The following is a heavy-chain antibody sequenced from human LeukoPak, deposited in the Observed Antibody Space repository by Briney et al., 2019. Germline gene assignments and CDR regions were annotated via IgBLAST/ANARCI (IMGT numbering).Heavy chain of an antibody. CDR1: GVSFSGYY. CDR2: INHSGST. CDR3: ARGRGAVAGNLDY. V-gene: IGHV4-34*01. D-gene: IGHD6-19*01. J-gene: IGHJ4*02. Sequence: PSGTLSLTCAVYGVSFSGYYWSWIRQPPGKGLEWIGEINHSGSTNYNPSLKSRVTISVDTSKNQFSLKLSSVTAADTAVYYCARGRGAVAGNLDYWGQGTLVTVSS.